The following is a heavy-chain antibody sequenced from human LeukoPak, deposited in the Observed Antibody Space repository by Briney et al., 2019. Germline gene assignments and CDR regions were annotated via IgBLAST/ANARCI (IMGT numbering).Heavy chain of an antibody. CDR1: GYTFTGYY. CDR3: ARGRWELQSGAAFDI. J-gene: IGHJ3*02. V-gene: IGHV1-2*02. CDR2: INPNSGGT. Sequence: GASVKVSCKASGYTFTGYYMHWVRQAPGQGLEWMGWINPNSGGTNYAQKFQGRVTMTRDTSISTAYMELSRLRSDDTAVYYCARGRWELQSGAAFDIWGQGTMVTVSS. D-gene: IGHD1-26*01.